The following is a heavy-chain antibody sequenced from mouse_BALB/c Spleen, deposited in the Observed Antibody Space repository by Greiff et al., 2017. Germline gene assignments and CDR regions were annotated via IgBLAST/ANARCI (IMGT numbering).Heavy chain of an antibody. J-gene: IGHJ3*01. V-gene: IGHV2-9*02. D-gene: IGHD1-1*01. CDR1: GFSLTSYG. Sequence: QVQLKESGPGLVAPSQSLSITCTVSGFSLTSYGVHWVRQPPGKGLEWLGVIWAGGSTNYNSALMSRLSISKDNSKSQVFLKMNSLQTDDTAMYYCARDLDYYGSSYVAYWGQGTLVTVSA. CDR2: IWAGGST. CDR3: ARDLDYYGSSYVAY.